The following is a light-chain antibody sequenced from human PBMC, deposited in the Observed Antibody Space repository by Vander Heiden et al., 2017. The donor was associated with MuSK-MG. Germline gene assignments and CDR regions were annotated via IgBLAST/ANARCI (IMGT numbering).Light chain of an antibody. CDR3: SQALPTPLT. Sequence: DIVMTQSPLSLPVTPGEPASISCRSSQSLLHSNGYNYLDWYLQKPGQSPQLLIYLGSNRVSGVPDRFSGTASGTDFTLKISIVEAEDVGVYYCSQALPTPLTFGGRTKVELK. CDR1: QSLLHSNGYNY. J-gene: IGKJ4*01. V-gene: IGKV2-28*01. CDR2: LGS.